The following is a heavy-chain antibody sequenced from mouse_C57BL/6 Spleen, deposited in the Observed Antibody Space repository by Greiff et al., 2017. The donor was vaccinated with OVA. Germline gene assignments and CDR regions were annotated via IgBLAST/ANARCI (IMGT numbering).Heavy chain of an antibody. J-gene: IGHJ4*01. CDR3: ARGFGIYGSSYTSFMDY. CDR1: GYTFTSYW. V-gene: IGHV1-55*01. Sequence: QVQLQQPGAELVKPGASVKMSCKASGYTFTSYWITWVKQRPGQGLEWIGDIYPGSGSTNYTEKFKSKATLTVDTSSSTAYMQLSSLSSEDSAVYYCARGFGIYGSSYTSFMDYWGQGTSVTVSS. CDR2: IYPGSGST. D-gene: IGHD1-1*01.